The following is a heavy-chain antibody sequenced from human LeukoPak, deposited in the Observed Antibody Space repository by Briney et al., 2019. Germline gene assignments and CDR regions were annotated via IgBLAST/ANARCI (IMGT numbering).Heavy chain of an antibody. J-gene: IGHJ4*02. Sequence: GGSLRLSCAASGFTFSSYAMHWVRQASGKGLEWVGRIRSKANSYATAYAASVKGRFTISRDDSKNTAYLQMNSLKTEDTAVYYCTRRFYSDSSEDFDYWGQGTLVTVSS. CDR2: IRSKANSYAT. CDR3: TRRFYSDSSEDFDY. D-gene: IGHD3-22*01. CDR1: GFTFSSYA. V-gene: IGHV3-73*01.